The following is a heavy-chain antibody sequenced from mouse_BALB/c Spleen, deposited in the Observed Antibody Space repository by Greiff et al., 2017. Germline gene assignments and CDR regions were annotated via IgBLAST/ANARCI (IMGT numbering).Heavy chain of an antibody. V-gene: IGHV8-12*01. CDR3: ARRAEVRRTEDYVDY. CDR1: GFSLSTSGMG. D-gene: IGHD2-14*01. CDR2: IYWDDDK. Sequence: QVTLKVSGPGILQPSQTLSLTCSFSGFSLSTSGMGVSWIRQPSGKGLEWLAHIYWDDDKRYNPSLKSRLTISKDTSRNQVFLKITSVDTADTATYYCARRAEVRRTEDYVDYWGQGTSVTVSS. J-gene: IGHJ4*01.